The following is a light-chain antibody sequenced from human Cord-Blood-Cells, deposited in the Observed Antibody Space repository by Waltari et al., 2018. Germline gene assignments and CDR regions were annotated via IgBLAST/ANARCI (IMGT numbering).Light chain of an antibody. CDR2: EVS. CDR3: SSYAGSNNFV. V-gene: IGLV2-8*01. J-gene: IGLJ1*01. CDR1: SSDAGGYTS. Sequence: QSALTQPPSASGSPGQSVTTSCTGTSSDAGGYTSVSCYQQHPGKAPKLMIYEVSKRPSGVPDRFSGSKSGNTASLTVSGLQAEDEADYYCSSYAGSNNFVFGTGTKVTVL.